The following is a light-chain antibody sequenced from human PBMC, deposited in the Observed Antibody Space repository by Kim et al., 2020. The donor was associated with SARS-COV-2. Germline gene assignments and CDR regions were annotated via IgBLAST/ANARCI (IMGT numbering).Light chain of an antibody. Sequence: PGQTVTISCTGNSSEVGGDNYVYWYQQHPGKAPKLMNYDVSNRPSGVSNRFSGSKSGNTASLTIYGLQAEDEADYYCSSYTSSSTAFGTGTKVTVL. CDR3: SSYTSSSTA. J-gene: IGLJ1*01. V-gene: IGLV2-14*03. CDR2: DVS. CDR1: SSEVGGDNY.